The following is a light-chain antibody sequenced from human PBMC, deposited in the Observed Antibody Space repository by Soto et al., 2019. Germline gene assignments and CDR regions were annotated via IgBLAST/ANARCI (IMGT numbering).Light chain of an antibody. CDR2: GAS. V-gene: IGKV3-20*01. CDR3: QQYGSSPLT. CDR1: QSVSSSH. Sequence: EIVLTQSPGTLSLSPGERATLSCRASQSVSSSHLAWYQQRPGQAPRLFIYGASTRATGIPDRFRGSGSGTDFTLTISRLEPEDFAVYYCQQYGSSPLTFGGGTKVEIK. J-gene: IGKJ4*01.